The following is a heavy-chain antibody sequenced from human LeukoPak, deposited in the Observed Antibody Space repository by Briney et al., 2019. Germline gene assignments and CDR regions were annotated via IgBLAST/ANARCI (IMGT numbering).Heavy chain of an antibody. V-gene: IGHV4-4*09. Sequence: SETLSLTCTVSGGSISSYYWSWIRQPPGKGLEWIGYIYTSGSTNYNPSLKSRVTISVDTSKNQFSLKLSPVTAADTAVYYCARHDTPARGGRLFDYWGQGTLVTVSS. J-gene: IGHJ4*02. CDR2: IYTSGST. CDR1: GGSISSYY. D-gene: IGHD1-26*01. CDR3: ARHDTPARGGRLFDY.